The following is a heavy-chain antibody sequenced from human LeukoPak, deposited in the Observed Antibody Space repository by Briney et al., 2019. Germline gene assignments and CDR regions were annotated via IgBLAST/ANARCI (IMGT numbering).Heavy chain of an antibody. CDR1: GGSIRTAGYY. CDR3: ARVDTSVVLGYSLDV. Sequence: SQTLSLTRTGSGGSIRTAGYYWSWLRQHPGKGLEWIGYIYYSGNTYYSPSLKSRIVIFLDTPENQFSLNLTSVTAADTAVYYCARVDTSVVLGYSLDVWGQGTAATVSS. CDR2: IYYSGNT. J-gene: IGHJ6*02. V-gene: IGHV4-31*02. D-gene: IGHD5-18*01.